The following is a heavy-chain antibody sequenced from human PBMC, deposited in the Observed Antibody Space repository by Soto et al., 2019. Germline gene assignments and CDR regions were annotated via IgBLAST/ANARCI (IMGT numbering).Heavy chain of an antibody. J-gene: IGHJ4*02. Sequence: QVQLVQSGAEVKKPGSSVKVSCKASGGTFSSSSINWVRQAPGQGLEWMGEIIPIFGTANYAQKFRGRVTITADESTCTGYMELSSLRSDDTAVYYCARDGGRHSGGIDYWGQGTMVTVSS. D-gene: IGHD1-26*01. V-gene: IGHV1-69*01. CDR2: IIPIFGTA. CDR3: ARDGGRHSGGIDY. CDR1: GGTFSSSS.